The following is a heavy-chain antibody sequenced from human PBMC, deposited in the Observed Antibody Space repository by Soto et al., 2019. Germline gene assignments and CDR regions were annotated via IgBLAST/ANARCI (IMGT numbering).Heavy chain of an antibody. Sequence: TSETLSLTCTVSGASITYGAYSWSWLRQTPGKGLEWIGYINHLETTFYNPSFESRLTLSIDRTKNQFSLNLKSMSAADRAVYFCARGGGFDSFDYWGQGILVTVSS. D-gene: IGHD2-15*01. CDR3: ARGGGFDSFDY. CDR1: GASITYGAYS. J-gene: IGHJ4*02. CDR2: INHLETT. V-gene: IGHV4-30-2*01.